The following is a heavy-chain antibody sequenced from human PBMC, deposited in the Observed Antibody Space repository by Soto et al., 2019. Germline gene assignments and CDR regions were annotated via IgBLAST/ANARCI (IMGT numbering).Heavy chain of an antibody. J-gene: IGHJ3*02. V-gene: IGHV4-39*01. Sequence: QLQLQESGPGLVKPWETLSLTCTVSGGSISSSSYFWGWIRQPPGKGLEWIGTIYYSGNTFHNPSLKSRVTILVDTSKNQFSLKLNSLNAAVTALSYCAGYCCGGTCEVEVAFDIWGQGTMVTVSS. CDR1: GGSISSSSYF. CDR3: AGYCCGGTCEVEVAFDI. D-gene: IGHD2-15*01. CDR2: IYYSGNT.